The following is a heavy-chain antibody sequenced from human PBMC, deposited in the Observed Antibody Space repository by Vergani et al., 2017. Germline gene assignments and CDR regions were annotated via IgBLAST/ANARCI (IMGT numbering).Heavy chain of an antibody. V-gene: IGHV3-72*01. Sequence: VQLVQSGAEVKKPGASLKVSCKASGYTFSTYGISWVRQAPGKGLEWVARTRNKARGYSTDYAASVRGRFIVSRDASGKSVSLQMTRLRIDDTAVYFCARTLKFLDMDVWGKGTTVTVSS. J-gene: IGHJ6*04. CDR2: TRNKARGYST. CDR3: ARTLKFLDMDV. CDR1: GYTFSTYG. D-gene: IGHD3-3*01.